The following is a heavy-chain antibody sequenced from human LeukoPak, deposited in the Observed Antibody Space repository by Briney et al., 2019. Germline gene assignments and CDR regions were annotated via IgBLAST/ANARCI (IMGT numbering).Heavy chain of an antibody. Sequence: SVMVSCKASGGTFSSYAISWVRQALGQGLEWMGGIIPIFGTANYAQKFQGRVTITADESTSTAYMELSSLRSEDTAVYYCARVVVRGVITEHHDYWGQGTLVTVSS. CDR1: GGTFSSYA. V-gene: IGHV1-69*13. J-gene: IGHJ4*02. CDR2: IIPIFGTA. CDR3: ARVVVRGVITEHHDY. D-gene: IGHD3-10*01.